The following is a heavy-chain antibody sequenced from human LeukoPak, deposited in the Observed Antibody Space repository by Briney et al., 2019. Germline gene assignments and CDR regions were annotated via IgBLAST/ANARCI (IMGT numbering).Heavy chain of an antibody. J-gene: IGHJ6*02. CDR2: IYYSGST. CDR1: GGSVSSGSYY. V-gene: IGHV4-61*01. CDR3: ARDRGFIAARYYGMDV. D-gene: IGHD6-6*01. Sequence: SETLSLTCTVSGGSVSSGSYYWSWIRQPPGKGLEWIGYIYYSGSTNYNPSLKSRVTISVDTSKNQFSLKLSSVTAADTAVYYCARDRGFIAARYYGMDVWGQGTTVTVSS.